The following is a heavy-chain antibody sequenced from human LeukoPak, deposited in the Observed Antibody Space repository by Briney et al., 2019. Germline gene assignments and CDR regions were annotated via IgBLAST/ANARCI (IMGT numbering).Heavy chain of an antibody. V-gene: IGHV4-59*01. D-gene: IGHD2-21*02. CDR1: DGSITNYD. CDR2: VHYSGTA. CDR3: ARAYCGGDCYSPYYYYGMDV. J-gene: IGHJ6*02. Sequence: SETLSLTCTVSDGSITNYDWSWVRQPPGKGLEFIGHVHYSGTADYNPSLKSRVTISVDTSKNQFSLKLSSVTAADTAVYYCARAYCGGDCYSPYYYYGMDVWGQGTTVTVSS.